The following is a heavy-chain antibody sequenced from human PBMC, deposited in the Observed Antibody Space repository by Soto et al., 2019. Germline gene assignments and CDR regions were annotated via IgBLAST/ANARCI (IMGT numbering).Heavy chain of an antibody. D-gene: IGHD7-27*01. Sequence: QVQLQQWGAGLLKPSETLSLTCAVYGGSFSGYYWSWIRQPPGKGLEWIGEINHSGSTNYNPSLKSRVTISVDTSKNQCSLKLSSVTAADTAVYDCARGWGRIFDYWGQGTLVTVSS. V-gene: IGHV4-34*01. CDR1: GGSFSGYY. CDR3: ARGWGRIFDY. J-gene: IGHJ4*02. CDR2: INHSGST.